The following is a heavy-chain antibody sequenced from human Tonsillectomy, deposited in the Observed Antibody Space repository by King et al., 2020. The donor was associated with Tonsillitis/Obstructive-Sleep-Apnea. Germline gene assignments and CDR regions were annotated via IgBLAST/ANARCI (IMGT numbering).Heavy chain of an antibody. CDR2: IYSDGTT. V-gene: IGHV3-53*01. J-gene: IGHJ4*02. CDR1: GFTINNNY. Sequence: QLVESGGGLIQPGGSLRLSCAASGFTINNNYMSWVRQAPGKGLEWVSVIYSDGTTYYADSVKGRFTISRDNSKNTLYLQMNSRRAEDTDVYYCAKDPGYNVGTDYEGYGGQGTLVTVSS. D-gene: IGHD3-9*01. CDR3: AKDPGYNVGTDYEGY.